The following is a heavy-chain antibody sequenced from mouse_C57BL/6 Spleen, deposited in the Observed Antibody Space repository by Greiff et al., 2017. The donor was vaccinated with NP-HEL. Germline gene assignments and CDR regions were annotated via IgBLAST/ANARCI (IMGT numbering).Heavy chain of an antibody. Sequence: EVQRVESGGGLVQPKGSLKLSCAASGFSFNTYAMNWVRQAPGKGVEWVARIRSKSNNYATYYADSVKDRFTISRDDSESMLYLQMNNLKTEDTAMYYCVRQDYSNYGTMDYWGQGTSVTVSS. CDR2: IRSKSNNYAT. CDR3: VRQDYSNYGTMDY. J-gene: IGHJ4*01. CDR1: GFSFNTYA. V-gene: IGHV10-1*01. D-gene: IGHD2-5*01.